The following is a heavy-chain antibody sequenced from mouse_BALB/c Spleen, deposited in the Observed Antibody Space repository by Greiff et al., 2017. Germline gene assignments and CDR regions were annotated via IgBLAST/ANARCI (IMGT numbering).Heavy chain of an antibody. CDR3: ARDRWAMDY. V-gene: IGHV5-6-3*01. CDR2: INSNGGST. J-gene: IGHJ4*01. D-gene: IGHD2-3*01. Sequence: EVKLQESGGGLVQPGGSLKLSCAASGFTFSSYGMSWVRQTPDKRLELVATINSNGGSTYYPDSVKGRFTISRDNAKNTLYLQMSSLKSEDTAMYYCARDRWAMDYWGQGTSGTVSS. CDR1: GFTFSSYG.